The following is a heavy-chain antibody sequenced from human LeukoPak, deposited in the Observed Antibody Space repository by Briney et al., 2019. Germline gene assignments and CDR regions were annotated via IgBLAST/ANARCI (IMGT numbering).Heavy chain of an antibody. CDR1: GYTFTSYD. CDR3: ARGKTSGSYYGYFQH. V-gene: IGHV1-8*01. D-gene: IGHD1-26*01. J-gene: IGHJ1*01. CDR2: MNPNSGNT. Sequence: GASVKVSCKASGYTFTSYDINWVRQATGHGLEWMGWMNPNSGNTGYAQKFQGRVTMTRNTSISTAYMQLSSLRSEDTAVYYCARGKTSGSYYGYFQHWGQGTLVTVSS.